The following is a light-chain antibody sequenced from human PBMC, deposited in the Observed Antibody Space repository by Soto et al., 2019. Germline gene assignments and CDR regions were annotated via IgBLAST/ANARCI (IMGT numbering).Light chain of an antibody. CDR3: QQNYRATPWT. CDR1: QSISRY. Sequence: DIQMTQSPSSLSASVGDRITITCRASQSISRYLNWYQHKPGKAPKLLINAASSLERGVPSRFSGGGSGTDFTLNISGLQPDDFATYYCQQNYRATPWTFGQGTKVEVK. CDR2: AAS. V-gene: IGKV1-39*01. J-gene: IGKJ1*01.